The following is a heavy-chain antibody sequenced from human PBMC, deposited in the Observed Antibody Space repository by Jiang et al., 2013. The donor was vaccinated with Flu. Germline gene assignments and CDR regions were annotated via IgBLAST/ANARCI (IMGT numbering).Heavy chain of an antibody. V-gene: IGHV4-34*01. Sequence: SWIRQPPGKGLEWIGEINHSGSTNYNPSLKSRVTISVDTSKNQFSLKLSSVTAADTAVYYCARGSLVYSSSWYKGPTGFDYWGQGTLVTVSS. CDR3: ARGSLVYSSSWYKGPTGFDY. J-gene: IGHJ4*02. CDR2: INHSGST. D-gene: IGHD6-13*01.